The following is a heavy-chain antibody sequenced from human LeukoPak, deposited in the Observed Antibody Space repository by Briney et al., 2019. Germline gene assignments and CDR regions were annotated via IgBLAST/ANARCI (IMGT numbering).Heavy chain of an antibody. CDR1: GFPFSSYG. D-gene: IGHD3-3*01. J-gene: IGHJ4*02. V-gene: IGHV3-30*18. Sequence: GMSLRLSCAASGFPFSSYGMHWVRQAPGRGLEWVAAISNDGNNKFYADSVKGRFTISRDNSKNTLYLQMNSLRAEDTAVYYCAKDGGNLDGYYNYWGQGTLVTVSS. CDR2: ISNDGNNK. CDR3: AKDGGNLDGYYNY.